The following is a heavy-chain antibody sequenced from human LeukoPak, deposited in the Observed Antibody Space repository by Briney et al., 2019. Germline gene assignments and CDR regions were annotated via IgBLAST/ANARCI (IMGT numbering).Heavy chain of an antibody. CDR2: INWNGGST. D-gene: IGHD6-6*01. Sequence: GGSLRLSCAASGFTFDDYGMSWVRQAPGKGLEWVSGINWNGGSTGYADSVKGRFTTSRDNAKNSLYLQMNSLRAEDTALYHCARQGGDSSSSPFDYWGQGTLVTVSS. CDR3: ARQGGDSSSSPFDY. J-gene: IGHJ4*02. V-gene: IGHV3-20*01. CDR1: GFTFDDYG.